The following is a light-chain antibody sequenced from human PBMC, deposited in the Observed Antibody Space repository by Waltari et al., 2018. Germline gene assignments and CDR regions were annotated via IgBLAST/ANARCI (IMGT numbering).Light chain of an antibody. CDR1: PSVSSSY. CDR3: QQYGSSL. CDR2: GAS. J-gene: IGKJ4*01. Sequence: EIVLTQSPCTLYLSPGERDTLSCRASPSVSSSYLAWYQQKPGHAPSLLIYGASSRATGIPDRFSGSGSGTDFTLTISRLEPEDCAVYYCQQYGSSLFGGGTKVEIK. V-gene: IGKV3-20*01.